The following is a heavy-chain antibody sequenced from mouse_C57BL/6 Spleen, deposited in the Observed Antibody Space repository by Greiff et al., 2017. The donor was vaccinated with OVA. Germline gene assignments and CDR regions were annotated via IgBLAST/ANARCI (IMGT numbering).Heavy chain of an antibody. CDR1: GYTFTSYW. D-gene: IGHD2-4*01. CDR3: ARHYDYDQAWFAY. V-gene: IGHV1-61*01. J-gene: IGHJ3*01. CDR2: IYPSDSET. Sequence: QVQLQQPGAELVRPGSSVKLSCKASGYTFTSYWMDWVKQRPGQGLEWIGNIYPSDSETHYNQKFKDKATLTVAKSSSTAYMQLSSLTSEDSAVYYCARHYDYDQAWFAYWGQGTLVTVSA.